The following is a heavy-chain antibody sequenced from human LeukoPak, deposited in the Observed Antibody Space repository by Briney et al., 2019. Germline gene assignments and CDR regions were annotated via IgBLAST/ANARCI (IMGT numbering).Heavy chain of an antibody. J-gene: IGHJ3*02. V-gene: IGHV4-34*01. Sequence: SETLSLTCAVYGRSFSGYYWSWIRQPPGKGLEWIGEINHSGSTNYNPSLKSRVTISVDTSKNQFSLKLSSVTAADTAVYYCARETTGTTNDAFDIWGQGTMVTVSS. D-gene: IGHD1-1*01. CDR1: GRSFSGYY. CDR3: ARETTGTTNDAFDI. CDR2: INHSGST.